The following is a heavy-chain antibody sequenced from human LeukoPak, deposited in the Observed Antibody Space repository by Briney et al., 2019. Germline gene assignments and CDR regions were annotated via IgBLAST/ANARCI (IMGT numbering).Heavy chain of an antibody. Sequence: PGGSLRLSCAASGFTFSSYSMNWVRQAPGKGLEWVSSISSSSSYIYYADSVKGRFTISRDNAKNSLYLQMNSLRAEDTAVYYCARPTYYGSSGYYNLGDAFDIWGQGTMVTVSS. CDR2: ISSSSSYI. CDR3: ARPTYYGSSGYYNLGDAFDI. V-gene: IGHV3-21*01. J-gene: IGHJ3*02. D-gene: IGHD3-22*01. CDR1: GFTFSSYS.